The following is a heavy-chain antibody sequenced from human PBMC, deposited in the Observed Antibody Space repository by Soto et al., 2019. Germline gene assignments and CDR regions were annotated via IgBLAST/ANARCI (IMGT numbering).Heavy chain of an antibody. J-gene: IGHJ5*02. CDR1: GYSFTSYW. Sequence: PGESLKISCKGSGYSFTSYWIGWVRQMPGKGLEWMGIIYPGDSDTRYSPSFQGQVTISADKSISTAYLQWSSLKASDTAMYYCARHSVDTAMVDWFDPWGQGTLVTVSS. D-gene: IGHD5-18*01. CDR2: IYPGDSDT. CDR3: ARHSVDTAMVDWFDP. V-gene: IGHV5-51*01.